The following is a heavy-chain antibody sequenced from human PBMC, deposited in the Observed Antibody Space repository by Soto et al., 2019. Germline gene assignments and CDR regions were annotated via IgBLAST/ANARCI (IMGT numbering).Heavy chain of an antibody. D-gene: IGHD6-13*01. CDR3: ASVIAAARGRRYFEL. CDR2: INSSSTYT. Sequence: QVQLVESGGGLVKLGGSLRLSCAASGFTFSDYYMSWIRQAPGKGLEWVSYINSSSTYTNYADSVKGRFTISRDNAKNSLYLQMNSLRAEDTAMYYCASVIAAARGRRYFELWGRGTLVTVSS. V-gene: IGHV3-11*05. J-gene: IGHJ2*01. CDR1: GFTFSDYY.